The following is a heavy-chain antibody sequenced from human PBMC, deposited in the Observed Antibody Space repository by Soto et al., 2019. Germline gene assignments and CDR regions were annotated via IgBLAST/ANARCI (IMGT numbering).Heavy chain of an antibody. CDR3: ARADTAMVNDYYGMDV. V-gene: IGHV1-18*01. Sequence: ASVKVSCKASGYTFTSYGISWVRQAPGQGLEWMGWISAYNGNTNYARKLQGRVTMTTATSTSTAYMELRSLRSDDTAVYYCARADTAMVNDYYGMDVWGQGTTVTVSS. CDR1: GYTFTSYG. D-gene: IGHD5-18*01. CDR2: ISAYNGNT. J-gene: IGHJ6*02.